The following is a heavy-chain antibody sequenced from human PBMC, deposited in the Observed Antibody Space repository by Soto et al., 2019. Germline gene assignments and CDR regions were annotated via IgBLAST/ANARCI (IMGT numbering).Heavy chain of an antibody. D-gene: IGHD2-21*01. CDR2: INKNGGTV. CDR3: ATGVWYYFDY. V-gene: IGHV3-48*03. J-gene: IGHJ4*02. Sequence: EVQLVESGGGLVQPGGSLRLSCAVFGVTLSSYEMNWVRQAPGKGLEWVSYINKNGGTVSYADSVKGRFTIFRDNAENSLHLQMNSLRAEDTAVYYCATGVWYYFDYWGQGALVTVSS. CDR1: GVTLSSYE.